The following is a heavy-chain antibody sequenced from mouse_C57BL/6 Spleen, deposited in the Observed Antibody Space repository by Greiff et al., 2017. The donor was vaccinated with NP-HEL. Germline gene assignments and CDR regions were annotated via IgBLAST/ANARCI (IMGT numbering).Heavy chain of an antibody. CDR3: ARALLRRDYYAMDY. V-gene: IGHV5-4*03. J-gene: IGHJ4*01. D-gene: IGHD1-1*01. CDR2: ISDGGSYT. Sequence: EVKLMESGGGLVKPGGSLKLSCAASGFTFSSYAMSWVRQTPEKRLEWVATISDGGSYTYYPDNVKGRFTISRDNAKNNLYLQMSHLKSEDTAMYYCARALLRRDYYAMDYWGQGTSVTVSS. CDR1: GFTFSSYA.